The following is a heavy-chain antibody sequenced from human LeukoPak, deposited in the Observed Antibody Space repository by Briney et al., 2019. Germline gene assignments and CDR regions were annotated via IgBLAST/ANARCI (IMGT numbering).Heavy chain of an antibody. J-gene: IGHJ4*02. D-gene: IGHD6-19*01. CDR2: ISYDGSNK. CDR3: ARDYNARIAVAGTGEFDY. CDR1: GFTFSSYA. V-gene: IGHV3-30-3*01. Sequence: PGGSLRLSCAASGFTFSSYAMHWVRQAPGKGLEWVAVISYDGSNKYYADSVKGRFTISRDNSKNTLYLQMNSLRAEDTAVYYCARDYNARIAVAGTGEFDYWGQGTLVTVSS.